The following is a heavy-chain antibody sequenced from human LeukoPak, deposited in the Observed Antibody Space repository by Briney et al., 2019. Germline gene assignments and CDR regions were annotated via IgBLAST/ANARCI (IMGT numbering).Heavy chain of an antibody. J-gene: IGHJ6*02. D-gene: IGHD2-15*01. CDR3: ARVGSSVPGPQVVVAARYYYYGMDV. CDR1: GYTFTGYY. Sequence: AASVKVFCKASGYTFTGYYMHWVRQAPGQGLEWMGWINPNSGGTNYAQKFQGRVTMTRDTSISTAYMELSRLRSDDTAVYYCARVGSSVPGPQVVVAARYYYYGMDVWGQGTTVTVSS. CDR2: INPNSGGT. V-gene: IGHV1-2*02.